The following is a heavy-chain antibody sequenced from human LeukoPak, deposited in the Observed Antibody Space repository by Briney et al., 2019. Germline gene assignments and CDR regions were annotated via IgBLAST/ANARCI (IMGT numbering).Heavy chain of an antibody. CDR2: ISAYNGNT. CDR1: GYTFTSYG. Sequence: ASVKVSCKASGYTFTSYGISWVRQAPGQGLEWMGWISAYNGNTNYAQKLQGRVTITTDTSTRKAYMELRSLRSDDTAVYYCARDFRYDYGDSTFNYYYYYMDVWGKGTTVTISS. CDR3: ARDFRYDYGDSTFNYYYYYMDV. D-gene: IGHD4-17*01. J-gene: IGHJ6*03. V-gene: IGHV1-18*01.